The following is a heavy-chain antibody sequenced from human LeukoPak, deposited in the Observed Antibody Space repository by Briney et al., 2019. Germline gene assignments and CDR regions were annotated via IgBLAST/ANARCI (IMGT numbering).Heavy chain of an antibody. D-gene: IGHD6-19*01. CDR3: ARATPGFSSGWFNNWFDP. CDR1: GGSVSSNSYY. Sequence: PSETLSLTCTVSGGSVSSNSYYWSWIRQPPGKGLEWIGYIYHSGTTKYNPSLKSRVTISVDTSKNQFSLNLSSVTAADTAVYYCARATPGFSSGWFNNWFDPWGQGTLVTVSS. CDR2: IYHSGTT. V-gene: IGHV4-61*01. J-gene: IGHJ5*02.